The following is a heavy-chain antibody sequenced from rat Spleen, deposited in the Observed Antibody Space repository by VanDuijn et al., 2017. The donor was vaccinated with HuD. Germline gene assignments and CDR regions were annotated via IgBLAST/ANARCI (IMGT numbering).Heavy chain of an antibody. CDR1: GFNFNDYW. D-gene: IGHD1-1*01. J-gene: IGHJ3*01. V-gene: IGHV5-19*01. Sequence: EVKLVESGGGLVQPGRSFKLSCAASGFNFNDYWMGWVRQAPTKSLEWVASVSPSGGSTYYRDSVKGRFTISGDNARSTLYLQMDGLRSEDTATYYCTTVLQGHGFAYWGQGTLVTVSS. CDR3: TTVLQGHGFAY. CDR2: VSPSGGST.